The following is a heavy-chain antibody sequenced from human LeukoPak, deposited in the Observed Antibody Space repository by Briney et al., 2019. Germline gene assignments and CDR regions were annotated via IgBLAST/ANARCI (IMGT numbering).Heavy chain of an antibody. V-gene: IGHV4-34*01. Sequence: PSETLSLTCAVSGGSFSGYYWSWIRQPPGKGLEWIGEINHSGSTNYNPSLKSRVTISVDMSKNQFSLKLSSVTAADTALYYCAREAKDIVVVVAAYNWFDPWGQGTLVTVSS. J-gene: IGHJ5*02. CDR3: AREAKDIVVVVAAYNWFDP. CDR2: INHSGST. D-gene: IGHD2-15*01. CDR1: GGSFSGYY.